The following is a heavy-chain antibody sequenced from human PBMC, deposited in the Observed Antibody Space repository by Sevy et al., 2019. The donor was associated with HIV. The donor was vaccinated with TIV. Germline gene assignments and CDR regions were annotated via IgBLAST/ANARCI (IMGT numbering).Heavy chain of an antibody. Sequence: ASVKVSCKVSGYTLTKLSMHWVRQAPGKGFEWMGRFDPEDGETIYAQKFQGRVTMTEDTSTDTAYMELSSLRYEDTAVYYCASAREYYEDSSGYLDYSGQGTLVTVSS. J-gene: IGHJ4*02. V-gene: IGHV1-24*01. D-gene: IGHD3-22*01. CDR2: FDPEDGET. CDR1: GYTLTKLS. CDR3: ASAREYYEDSSGYLDY.